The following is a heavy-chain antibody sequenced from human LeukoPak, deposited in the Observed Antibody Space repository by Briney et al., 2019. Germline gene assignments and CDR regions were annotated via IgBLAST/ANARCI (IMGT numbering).Heavy chain of an antibody. J-gene: IGHJ4*02. Sequence: PGGSLRLSCVASGFTFSSYGMNWVRHAPGKGLEWVSSISGRGRYIYYADCLKGRFTISRDNAKNSLYLQMNSLRAEDTAVYYCARDSGGGMGDYWGQGTLVTLSS. CDR2: ISGRGRYI. CDR3: ARDSGGGMGDY. V-gene: IGHV3-21*01. CDR1: GFTFSSYG. D-gene: IGHD3-10*01.